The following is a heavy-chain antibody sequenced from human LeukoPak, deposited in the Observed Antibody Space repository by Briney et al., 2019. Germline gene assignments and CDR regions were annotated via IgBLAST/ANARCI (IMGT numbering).Heavy chain of an antibody. Sequence: PGGSLRLSCAASGFTFTSYAMSWVRQAPGQGLGWVSAISGIGGSTYYADSVKGRFTISRDNSKNTLYLQMNSLRAEDTAVYYCAKDIAAVNWGQGTLVTVSS. CDR2: ISGIGGST. CDR1: GFTFTSYA. V-gene: IGHV3-23*01. J-gene: IGHJ4*02. D-gene: IGHD6-13*01. CDR3: AKDIAAVN.